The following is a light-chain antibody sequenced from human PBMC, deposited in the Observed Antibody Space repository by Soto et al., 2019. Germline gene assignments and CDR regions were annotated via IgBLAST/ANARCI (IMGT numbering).Light chain of an antibody. J-gene: IGLJ1*01. CDR2: GNN. V-gene: IGLV1-40*01. Sequence: QSVLTQPPSVSGAPGQRVTISCTGSSSNIGAGHDVHWYQHLPGTAPKLLIYGNNNRPSGVPDRFSGSKSGTSASLAITGLQAEDEADYYCQSYDSSLSGYVFGTGTKVTVL. CDR1: SSNIGAGHD. CDR3: QSYDSSLSGYV.